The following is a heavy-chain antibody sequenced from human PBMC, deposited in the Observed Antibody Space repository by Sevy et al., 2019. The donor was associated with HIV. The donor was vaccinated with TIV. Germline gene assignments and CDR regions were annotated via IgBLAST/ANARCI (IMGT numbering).Heavy chain of an antibody. J-gene: IGHJ4*02. CDR3: ARRRRGDFTQTSDY. D-gene: IGHD2-21*02. CDR1: GGSISSNSYY. CDR2: FTHTKST. Sequence: SETLSLTCTVSGGSISSNSYYWDWIRQSPGKGPTGMVSFTHTKSTYYTSSLKSRVTISVDGSKNQFSLNLNSVTAADTAVYYCARRRRGDFTQTSDYWGQGTLVTVSS. V-gene: IGHV4-39*01.